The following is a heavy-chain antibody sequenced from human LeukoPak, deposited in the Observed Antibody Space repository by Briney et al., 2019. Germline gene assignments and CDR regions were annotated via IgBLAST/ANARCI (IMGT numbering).Heavy chain of an antibody. CDR3: AKDIQLST. Sequence: GGSLRLSCAASGFTFSSYAMSWVRQAPGKGLEWVSLIGSSGGSTYYADSVKGRFTISRDNSKNTLSLQMNSLRVEDTAIYYCAKDIQLSTWGLGTMVTVSS. V-gene: IGHV3-23*01. D-gene: IGHD5-24*01. J-gene: IGHJ3*01. CDR1: GFTFSSYA. CDR2: IGSSGGST.